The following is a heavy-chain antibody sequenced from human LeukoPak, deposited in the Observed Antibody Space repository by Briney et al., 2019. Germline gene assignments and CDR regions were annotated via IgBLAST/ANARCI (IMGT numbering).Heavy chain of an antibody. CDR1: GGSFSGYY. CDR2: INHSGNT. V-gene: IGHV4-34*01. J-gene: IGHJ4*02. D-gene: IGHD1-26*01. CDR3: AGYQVGATPIDY. Sequence: SETLSLTCAVYGGSFSGYYWNWVRQPPGKGLEWIGEINHSGNTNYNPSLKSRVTISVDTSKNQFSLKLSSVTAADTAVYYCAGYQVGATPIDYWGQGTLVTVSS.